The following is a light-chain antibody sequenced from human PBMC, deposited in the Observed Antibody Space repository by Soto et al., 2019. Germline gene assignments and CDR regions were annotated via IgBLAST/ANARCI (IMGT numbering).Light chain of an antibody. CDR3: SSYTSSSTYV. J-gene: IGLJ1*01. Sequence: QSRLTQPASGAGSRGRYSNMSWTGTSSDVGGCNYVSWYQQHPGKAPKLMIYEVSNRPSGGSNRFSGSKSGNTASLTISRLQAEDEADYYCSSYTSSSTYVFGTGTKVTVL. CDR1: SSDVGGCNY. V-gene: IGLV2-14*01. CDR2: EVS.